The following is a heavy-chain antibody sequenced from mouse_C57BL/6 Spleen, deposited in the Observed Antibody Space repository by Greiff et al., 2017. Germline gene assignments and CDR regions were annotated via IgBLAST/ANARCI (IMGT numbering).Heavy chain of an antibody. D-gene: IGHD4-1*01. CDR3: ARQNWDVEDYYAMDY. CDR1: GFTFSSYG. J-gene: IGHJ4*01. V-gene: IGHV5-6*01. Sequence: EVQLQQSGGDLVKPGGSLKLSCAASGFTFSSYGMSWVRQTPDKRLEWVATISSGGSYTYYPDSVKGRFTISRDNAKNTLYLQMSSLKSEDTAMYYCARQNWDVEDYYAMDYWGQGTSVTVSS. CDR2: ISSGGSYT.